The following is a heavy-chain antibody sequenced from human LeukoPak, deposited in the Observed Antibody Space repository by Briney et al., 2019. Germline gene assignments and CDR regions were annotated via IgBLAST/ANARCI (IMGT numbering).Heavy chain of an antibody. V-gene: IGHV3-33*01. D-gene: IGHD6-13*01. CDR1: GFTFSSYG. CDR3: ARGERRRYSSSWYYFDY. CDR2: IWYDGSNK. J-gene: IGHJ4*02. Sequence: GGSLRLSCAASGFTFSSYGMHLVRQAPGKGLEWGAVIWYDGSNKYYADSVKGRFTISRDNSKNTLYLQMNSLRAEDTAVYYCARGERRRYSSSWYYFDYWGQGTLVTVSS.